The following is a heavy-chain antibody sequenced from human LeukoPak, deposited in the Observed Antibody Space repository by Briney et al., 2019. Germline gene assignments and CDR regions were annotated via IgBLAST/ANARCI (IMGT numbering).Heavy chain of an antibody. V-gene: IGHV3-30*03. Sequence: GGSLRLSCAASGFTFSSYGMHWVRQAPGEGLEWVAVISYDGSNKYYADSVKGRFTISRDNSKNTLYLQMNSLRAEDTAVYYCATPHALYSSSWSHLDYWGQGTLVTVSS. CDR1: GFTFSSYG. J-gene: IGHJ4*02. CDR3: ATPHALYSSSWSHLDY. D-gene: IGHD6-13*01. CDR2: ISYDGSNK.